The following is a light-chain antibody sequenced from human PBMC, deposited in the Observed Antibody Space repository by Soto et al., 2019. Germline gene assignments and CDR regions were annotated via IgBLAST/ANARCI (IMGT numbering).Light chain of an antibody. CDR1: SSDVGGYNY. V-gene: IGLV2-8*01. Sequence: QSVLTLPPSASGSPGQSVTISCTGTSSDVGGYNYVSWYQQHPGKAPKLMIYEVTKRPSGVPDRFSGSKSGNTASLTDSRLQAEHEAHYYYSSYAGSNNLVFGRGTQLTVL. CDR2: EVT. CDR3: SSYAGSNNLV. J-gene: IGLJ3*02.